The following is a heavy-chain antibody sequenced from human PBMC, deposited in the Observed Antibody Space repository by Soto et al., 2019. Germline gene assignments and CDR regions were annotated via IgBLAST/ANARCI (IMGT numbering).Heavy chain of an antibody. J-gene: IGHJ4*02. V-gene: IGHV1-46*03. Sequence: VKVSCKASGYTFTSYYMHWVRQAPGQGLEWMGIINPSGGSTSYAQKFQGRVTMTRDTSTSTVYMELSSLRSEDTAVYYCARGDSIPDIVVVPAASFNYWGQGTLVTVSS. D-gene: IGHD2-2*01. CDR2: INPSGGST. CDR3: ARGDSIPDIVVVPAASFNY. CDR1: GYTFTSYY.